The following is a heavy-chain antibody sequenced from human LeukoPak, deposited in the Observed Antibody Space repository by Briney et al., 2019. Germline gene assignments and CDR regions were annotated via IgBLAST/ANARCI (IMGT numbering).Heavy chain of an antibody. J-gene: IGHJ4*02. V-gene: IGHV3-30*18. CDR2: ISYDGSNK. CDR1: GFTFSSYG. D-gene: IGHD6-19*01. CDR3: AKDPYSSGWYFDY. Sequence: GGSLRLSCAASGFTFSSYGMHWVCQAPGKGLEWVAVISYDGSNKYYADSVKGRFTISRDNSKNTLYLQMNSLRAEDTAVYYCAKDPYSSGWYFDYWGQGTLVTVSS.